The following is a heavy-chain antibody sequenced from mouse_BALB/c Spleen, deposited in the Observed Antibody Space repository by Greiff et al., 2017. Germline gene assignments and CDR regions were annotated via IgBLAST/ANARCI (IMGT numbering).Heavy chain of an antibody. V-gene: IGHV2-9*02. CDR2: IWAGGST. Sequence: VMLVESGPGLVAPSQSLSITCTVSGFSLTSYGVHWVRQPPGKGLEWLGVIWAGGSTNYNSALMSRLSISKDNSKSQVFLKMNSLQTDDTAMYYCARYDGNLYYYAMDYWGQGTSVTVSS. J-gene: IGHJ4*01. CDR1: GFSLTSYG. D-gene: IGHD2-3*01. CDR3: ARYDGNLYYYAMDY.